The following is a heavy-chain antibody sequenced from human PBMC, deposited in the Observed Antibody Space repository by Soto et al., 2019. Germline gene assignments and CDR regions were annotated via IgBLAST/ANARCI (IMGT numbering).Heavy chain of an antibody. J-gene: IGHJ4*02. CDR3: ARDALARDSI. V-gene: IGHV4-31*03. CDR1: GGSISSGGYY. CDR2: ISYSGST. Sequence: QVQLQESGPGLVKPSQTLSLTCTVSGGSISSGGYYWSWIRQHPGKGLEWIGYISYSGSTYYNPSLESRVTISVDTSKNQCSLKLSAVTAADTAVYYCARDALARDSIWGQGTLVTVSS. D-gene: IGHD3-22*01.